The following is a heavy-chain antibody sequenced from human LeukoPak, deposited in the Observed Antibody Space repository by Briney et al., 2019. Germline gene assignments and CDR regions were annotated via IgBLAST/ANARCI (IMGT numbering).Heavy chain of an antibody. CDR2: ISSNGGAT. CDR1: GFTLSAYS. J-gene: IGHJ5*02. Sequence: PGGSLRLSCSPSGFTLSAYSMHWVRQAPGKGLEYVSTISSNGGATYYADSVKGRFTISRDNSKNTLYFQMSSLRAEDTAVYYFVKGSGTGWYGSWGQGTLVTVSS. V-gene: IGHV3-64D*08. D-gene: IGHD6-19*01. CDR3: VKGSGTGWYGS.